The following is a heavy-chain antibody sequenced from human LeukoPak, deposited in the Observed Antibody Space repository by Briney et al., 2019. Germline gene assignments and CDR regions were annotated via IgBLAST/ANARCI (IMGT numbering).Heavy chain of an antibody. CDR2: IYYSGST. V-gene: IGHV4-39*01. J-gene: IGHJ6*03. Sequence: SETLSLTCTVSGGSISSSSYYWGWIRQPPGKGLEWIGSIYYSGSTYYNPSLKSRVTISVDTSKNQFSLKLSSVTAADTAVYYCASGIQLWIGMDVWGKGTTVTVSS. CDR3: ASGIQLWIGMDV. D-gene: IGHD5-18*01. CDR1: GGSISSSSYY.